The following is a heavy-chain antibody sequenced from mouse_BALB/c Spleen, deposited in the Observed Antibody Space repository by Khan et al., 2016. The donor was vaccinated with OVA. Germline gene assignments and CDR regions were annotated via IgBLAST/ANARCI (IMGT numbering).Heavy chain of an antibody. J-gene: IGHJ3*01. D-gene: IGHD1-1*01. CDR1: GYTFTSYV. V-gene: IGHV1S136*01. CDR3: ATQGSTYTWFAY. Sequence: EVQLQESGPELVKPGASVKMSCKASGYTFTSYVIHWVRQKPGQGLEWIGYIYPYNDDTKYNEKFKGKATLTSDKSSSTAYMELSSLTSEASAVYFCATQGSTYTWFAYWGQGTLVTVSA. CDR2: IYPYNDDT.